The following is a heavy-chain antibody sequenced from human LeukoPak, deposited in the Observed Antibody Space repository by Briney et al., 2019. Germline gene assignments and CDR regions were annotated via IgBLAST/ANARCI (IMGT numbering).Heavy chain of an antibody. CDR2: IIPILGIA. CDR3: ARDPSVVAATD. V-gene: IGHV1-69*04. D-gene: IGHD2-15*01. Sequence: VASVKVSCKASGGTFSSYAISWVRQAPGQGLEWMGRIIPILGIANYAQKFQGRVTITADKSTSTAYVELSSLRSEDTAVYYCARDPSVVAATDWGQGTLVTVSS. CDR1: GGTFSSYA. J-gene: IGHJ4*02.